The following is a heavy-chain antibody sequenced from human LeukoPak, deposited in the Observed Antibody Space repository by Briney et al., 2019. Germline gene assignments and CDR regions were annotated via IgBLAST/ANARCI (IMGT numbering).Heavy chain of an antibody. J-gene: IGHJ2*01. CDR1: GFTFSSYA. V-gene: IGHV3-30-3*01. CDR3: AKALSSSFYYFDL. CDR2: ISYDGSNK. D-gene: IGHD3-16*02. Sequence: GRSLRLSCAASGFTFSSYAMHWVRQAPGKGLEWVAVISYDGSNKYYADSVKGRFTISRDNSRNTLYLQMNSLRAEDTAVYYCAKALSSSFYYFDLGGRGTLVTVSS.